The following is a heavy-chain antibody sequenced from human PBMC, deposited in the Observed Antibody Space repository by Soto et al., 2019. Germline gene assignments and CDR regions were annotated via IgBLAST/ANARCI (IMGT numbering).Heavy chain of an antibody. D-gene: IGHD3-3*01. V-gene: IGHV1-2*02. J-gene: IGHJ6*02. CDR1: GYSFTGYY. CDR2: INPNSGGA. Sequence: ASVKVSCKASGYSFTGYYIHWVRQAPGQGLEWMGWINPNSGGANHAQKFQGRVTMTRDTSTTTAYMELSRLRSNDTAVFYCARSSALTISGVGGMDVWGQGATVTVSS. CDR3: ARSSALTISGVGGMDV.